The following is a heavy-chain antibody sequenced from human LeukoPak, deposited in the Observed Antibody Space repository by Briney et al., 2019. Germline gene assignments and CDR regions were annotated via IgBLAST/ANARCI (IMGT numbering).Heavy chain of an antibody. CDR3: ARAPLGGDFWSGSPYYFDY. Sequence: SETLSLTCTVSGGSISSGSYYWSWIRQPAGKGLEWIGRIYTSGSTNYNPSLKSRVTISVDTSKNQFSLKLSSVTAADTAVYYCARAPLGGDFWSGSPYYFDYWVQGTLVTVSS. V-gene: IGHV4-61*02. CDR1: GGSISSGSYY. J-gene: IGHJ4*02. CDR2: IYTSGST. D-gene: IGHD3-3*01.